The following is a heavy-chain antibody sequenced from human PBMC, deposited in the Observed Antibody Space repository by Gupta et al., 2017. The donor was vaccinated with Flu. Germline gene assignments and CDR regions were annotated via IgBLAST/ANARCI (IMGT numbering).Heavy chain of an antibody. Sequence: GFAFSDARMNWVRQAPGKGLEWVGRIKSKSEGETIDYAAPVKGRFTISKDASMRTLYLRMDSLKTEDTAVYYCTTPRYCTSTSCGSIDHRGQ. CDR2: IKSKSEGETI. CDR1: GFAFSDAR. D-gene: IGHD2-2*01. V-gene: IGHV3-15*01. J-gene: IGHJ4*02. CDR3: TTPRYCTSTSCGSIDH.